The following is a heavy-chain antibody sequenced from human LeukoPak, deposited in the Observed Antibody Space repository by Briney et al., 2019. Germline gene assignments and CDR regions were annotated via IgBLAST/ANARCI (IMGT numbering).Heavy chain of an antibody. CDR1: GYTFTSYG. J-gene: IGHJ5*02. Sequence: ASVKVSCKASGYTFTSYGISWVRQAPGQGLEWMGWISAYNGNTNYAQKLQGRVTMSTDTSTSTAYMELRSLRSDDTAVYYCARDLYDFWSGYYRHWFDPWGQGTLVTVSS. CDR3: ARDLYDFWSGYYRHWFDP. V-gene: IGHV1-18*01. CDR2: ISAYNGNT. D-gene: IGHD3-3*01.